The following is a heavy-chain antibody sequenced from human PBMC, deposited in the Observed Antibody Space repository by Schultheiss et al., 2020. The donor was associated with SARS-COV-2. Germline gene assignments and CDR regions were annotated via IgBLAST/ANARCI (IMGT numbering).Heavy chain of an antibody. CDR1: GGSISSYY. D-gene: IGHD6-13*01. J-gene: IGHJ4*02. V-gene: IGHV4-59*01. Sequence: SQTLSLTCTFSGGSISSYYWSWIRQPPGKGLEWIGYIYYSGSTNYNPSLKSRVTISVDTSKNQFSLKLSSVTAADTAVYYCARGSSSWSLGYWGQGTLVTVSS. CDR2: IYYSGST. CDR3: ARGSSSWSLGY.